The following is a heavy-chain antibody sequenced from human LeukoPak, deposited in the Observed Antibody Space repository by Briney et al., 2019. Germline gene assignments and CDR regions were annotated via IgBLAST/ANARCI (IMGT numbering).Heavy chain of an antibody. V-gene: IGHV4-59*01. D-gene: IGHD4-11*01. CDR2: IYSSGTT. CDR3: ARGPLQVRFDP. CDR1: GGSISSYY. J-gene: IGHJ5*02. Sequence: SETLSLTCTVSGGSISSYYWSWIRQSPGKGLEWIGYIYSSGTTNYNPSLKSRVTISVDTSKNQFSLKLSSVTAADTAVYYCARGPLQVRFDPWGQGTLVTVSS.